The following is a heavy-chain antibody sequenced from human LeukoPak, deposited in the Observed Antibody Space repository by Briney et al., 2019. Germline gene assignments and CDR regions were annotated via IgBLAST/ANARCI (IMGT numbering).Heavy chain of an antibody. CDR3: TTDSPLYSGNYYEVP. J-gene: IGHJ5*02. V-gene: IGHV3-30*04. CDR2: ISYDGSNK. CDR1: GFTFSSYA. Sequence: PGGSLRLSCAASGFTFSSYAMHWVRQAPGKGLEWVAVISYDGSNKYYADSVKGRFTISRDNSKNTLYLQMNSLKVEDTAVYYCTTDSPLYSGNYYEVPWGLGTLVTVSS. D-gene: IGHD1-26*01.